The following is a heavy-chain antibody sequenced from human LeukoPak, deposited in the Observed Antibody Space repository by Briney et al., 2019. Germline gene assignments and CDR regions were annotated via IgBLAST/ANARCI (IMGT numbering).Heavy chain of an antibody. CDR2: IYHSGST. D-gene: IGHD6-13*01. CDR3: ARDRAAGKVDY. V-gene: IGHV4-30-2*01. Sequence: PSQTLSLTCTVSGGSISSGGYYWSRIRQPPGKGLAWIGYIYHSGSTYYNPSLKSRVTISVDRSKNQISLKLSSVTAADTAVYYCARDRAAGKVDYWGQGTLVTVSS. J-gene: IGHJ4*02. CDR1: GGSISSGGYY.